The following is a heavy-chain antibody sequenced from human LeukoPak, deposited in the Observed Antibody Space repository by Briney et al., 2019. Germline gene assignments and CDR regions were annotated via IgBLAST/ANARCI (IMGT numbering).Heavy chain of an antibody. J-gene: IGHJ4*02. Sequence: GGSLRLSCAIPRFGVSSNYMIWVRQAPGKGLEWVSVIYANDNTYYADSVKGRFTISRDKSKNTLYLQMNSLRAEDTAVYYCVKEDLGVEYWGQGTLVTVSS. D-gene: IGHD3-16*01. CDR3: VKEDLGVEY. CDR1: RFGVSSNY. CDR2: IYANDNT. V-gene: IGHV3-53*01.